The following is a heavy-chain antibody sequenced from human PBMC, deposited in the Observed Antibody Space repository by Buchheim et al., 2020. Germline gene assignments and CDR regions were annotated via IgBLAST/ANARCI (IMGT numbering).Heavy chain of an antibody. CDR1: GFTVSSNY. V-gene: IGHV3-66*01. Sequence: EVQLVESGGGLVQPGGSLRLSCAASGFTVSSNYMNWVRQAPGKGLEWVSVLYSGGSTDYADSVKGRFSISRDNSKNTLYLQMNSLRAEDTAVYYCARELKYCSGGSCYSYYYGMDVWGQGTT. J-gene: IGHJ6*02. CDR3: ARELKYCSGGSCYSYYYGMDV. CDR2: LYSGGST. D-gene: IGHD2-15*01.